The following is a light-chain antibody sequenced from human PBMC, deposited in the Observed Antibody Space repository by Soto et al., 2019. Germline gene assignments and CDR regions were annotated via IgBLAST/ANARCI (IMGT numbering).Light chain of an antibody. Sequence: EAVLTQSPATLSVSPGERATLSCRASQSVATNVAWYQQRPGQAPRLLIYGASKRAIGLPARFSGTGPGTEFTLTITSPQSEDFAVYYGQQYNNWPQMFGQGTKVEIK. V-gene: IGKV3-15*01. CDR1: QSVATN. CDR3: QQYNNWPQM. J-gene: IGKJ1*01. CDR2: GAS.